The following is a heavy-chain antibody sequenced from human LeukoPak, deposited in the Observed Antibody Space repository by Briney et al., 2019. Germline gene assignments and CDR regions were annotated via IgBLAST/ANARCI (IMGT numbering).Heavy chain of an antibody. V-gene: IGHV4-39*07. Sequence: SETLSLTSTVSGGSISSYYWSWIRQPPGKGLEWIGSIYYSGSTYYNPSLKSRVTISVDTSKNQFSLKLSSVTAADTAVYYCARVGGYNPLGLIDWFDPWGQGTLVTVSS. D-gene: IGHD5-24*01. J-gene: IGHJ5*02. CDR1: GGSISSYY. CDR2: IYYSGST. CDR3: ARVGGYNPLGLIDWFDP.